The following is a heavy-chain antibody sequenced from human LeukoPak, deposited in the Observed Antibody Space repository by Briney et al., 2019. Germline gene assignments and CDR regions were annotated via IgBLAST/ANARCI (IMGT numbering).Heavy chain of an antibody. D-gene: IGHD4-17*01. Sequence: PSQTLSLTCAVSGGSISSGGYSWSWIRQPPGKGLEWIGYIYHSGSTYYNPSLKSRVTIAVDRSKNQFSLKLSSVTAADTAVYYCARVLSVVPYGDHRWDYGMDVWGQGTTVTVSS. CDR1: GGSISSGGYS. CDR3: ARVLSVVPYGDHRWDYGMDV. V-gene: IGHV4-30-2*01. CDR2: IYHSGST. J-gene: IGHJ6*02.